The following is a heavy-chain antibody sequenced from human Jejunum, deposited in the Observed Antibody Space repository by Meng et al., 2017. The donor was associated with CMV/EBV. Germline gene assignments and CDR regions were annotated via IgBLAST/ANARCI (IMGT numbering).Heavy chain of an antibody. V-gene: IGHV3-53*01. CDR2: IYSGGST. J-gene: IGHJ4*02. Sequence: FTVSGNYMGWVRQAPGKGLEWVSVIYSGGSTYYADSVKGRFTISRDNSKNTLYLQMNSLRAEDTAVYYCARDSRTYGGNSGLVDYWGQGTLVTVSS. CDR1: FTVSGNY. D-gene: IGHD4-23*01. CDR3: ARDSRTYGGNSGLVDY.